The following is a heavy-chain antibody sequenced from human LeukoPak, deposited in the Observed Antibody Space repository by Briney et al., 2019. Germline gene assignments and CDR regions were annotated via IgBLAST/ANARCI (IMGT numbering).Heavy chain of an antibody. J-gene: IGHJ4*02. Sequence: GGSLRLSCAASGFSFGTSWMDWVRQAPGKGLEWVANIKEDASEKYFVDSVKGRFTISRDNAKNSLYLHMNSLRAEDTAIYYCTRSISDWGQETLVTVS. V-gene: IGHV3-7*05. CDR1: GFSFGTSW. CDR3: TRSISD. CDR2: IKEDASEK.